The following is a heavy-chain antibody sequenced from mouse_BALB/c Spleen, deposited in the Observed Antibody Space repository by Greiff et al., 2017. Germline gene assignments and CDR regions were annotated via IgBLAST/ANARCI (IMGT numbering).Heavy chain of an antibody. CDR3: ARHGSSLDY. V-gene: IGHV1-63*02. J-gene: IGHJ2*01. CDR1: GYTFTNYW. D-gene: IGHD1-1*01. Sequence: QVHVKQSGAELVRPGTSVKISCKASGYTFTNYWLGWVKQRPGHGLEWIGDIYPGGGYTNYNEKFKGKATLTADTSSSTAYMQLSSLTSEDSAVYFCARHGSSLDYWGQGTTLTVSS. CDR2: IYPGGGYT.